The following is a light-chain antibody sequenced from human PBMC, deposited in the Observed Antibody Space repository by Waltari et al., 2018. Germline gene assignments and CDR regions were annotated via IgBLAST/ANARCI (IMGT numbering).Light chain of an antibody. CDR1: QSVSRA. Sequence: DIVLTPSPGSLSSPRGERVTLSCRASQSVSRALAWYQQKPGQAPRLLIFGASNRATGIPDRFSGSGSETDFSLTISRLEPEDFAVYYCQHYVRLPATFGRGTKVEIK. CDR3: QHYVRLPAT. V-gene: IGKV3-20*01. J-gene: IGKJ1*01. CDR2: GAS.